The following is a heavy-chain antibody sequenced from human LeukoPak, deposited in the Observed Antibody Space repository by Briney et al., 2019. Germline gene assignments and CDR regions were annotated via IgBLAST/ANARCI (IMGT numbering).Heavy chain of an antibody. J-gene: IGHJ4*02. Sequence: GGSLRLSCAASGFAFSSYAMSWVRHAPGNGLEWVSFIYSGGSTYYADSVKGRFTLSRDKSKNTLYLQMNSLRAEDTAVYYCARDPPAVAANTYGWGQGTLVTVSS. CDR3: ARDPPAVAANTYG. CDR2: IYSGGST. D-gene: IGHD6-6*01. V-gene: IGHV3-66*01. CDR1: GFAFSSYA.